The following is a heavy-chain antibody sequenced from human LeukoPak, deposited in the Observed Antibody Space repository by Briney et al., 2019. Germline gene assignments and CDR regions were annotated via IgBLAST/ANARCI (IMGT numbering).Heavy chain of an antibody. J-gene: IGHJ4*02. CDR1: GFTFSSYG. CDR2: ISGSGGST. CDR3: ATSWGAAMVTH. D-gene: IGHD5-18*01. V-gene: IGHV3-23*01. Sequence: GGSLRLSCAASGFTFSSYGMSWVRQAPGKGLEWVSAISGSGGSTYYADSVKGRFTISRDNSKNTLYLQMNSLRAEDTAVYYCATSWGAAMVTHWGQGTLVTVSS.